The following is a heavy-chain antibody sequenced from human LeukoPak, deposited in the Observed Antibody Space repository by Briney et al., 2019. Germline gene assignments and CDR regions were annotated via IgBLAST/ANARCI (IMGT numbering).Heavy chain of an antibody. V-gene: IGHV1-2*02. D-gene: IGHD2-2*01. Sequence: EASVKVSCKASGYTFTGYYMHWVRQAPGQGLEWMGWINPNSGGTNYAQKFQGRVTMTRDTSISTAYMELSRLRSDDTAVYYCARYCSSTSFPYYYYYYMDVWGKGTTVTVSS. CDR2: INPNSGGT. CDR3: ARYCSSTSFPYYYYYYMDV. J-gene: IGHJ6*03. CDR1: GYTFTGYY.